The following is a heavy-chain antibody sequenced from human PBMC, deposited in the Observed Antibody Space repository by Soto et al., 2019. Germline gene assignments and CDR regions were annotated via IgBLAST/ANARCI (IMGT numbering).Heavy chain of an antibody. Sequence: GASVKVSCKASGYTFTSYGISWVRQAPGQGLEWMGWISAYNGNTNYAQKLQGRVTMTTDTSTSTAYMELRSLRSDDTAVYYCALETGVLGYCSGGSCPGEWFDPWGQGTLVTVSS. D-gene: IGHD2-15*01. CDR3: ALETGVLGYCSGGSCPGEWFDP. V-gene: IGHV1-18*01. CDR2: ISAYNGNT. J-gene: IGHJ5*02. CDR1: GYTFTSYG.